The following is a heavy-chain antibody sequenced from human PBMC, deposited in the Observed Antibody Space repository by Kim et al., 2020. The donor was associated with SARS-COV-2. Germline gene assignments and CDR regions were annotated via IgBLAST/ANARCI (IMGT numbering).Heavy chain of an antibody. CDR2: LYTSGTT. V-gene: IGHV4-4*07. CDR1: GGSINNYY. J-gene: IGHJ3*02. Sequence: SETLSLTCTVSGGSINNYYWTWIRQPAGKGLEWIGRLYTSGTTNYNPSLKSRVALSVDTSQNQFSLRLTSVTAADTAVYYCARGLKYGVYLDHALDIWGLGILVTASS. D-gene: IGHD2-8*01. CDR3: ARGLKYGVYLDHALDI.